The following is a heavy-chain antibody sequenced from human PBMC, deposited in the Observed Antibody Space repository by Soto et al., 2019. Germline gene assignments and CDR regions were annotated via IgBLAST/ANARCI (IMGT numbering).Heavy chain of an antibody. CDR3: ACGSGNYYNYFDY. Sequence: QVQLQESGPGLVKPAETLSLTCTVSGGSISSYYWSWIRQPPGKGLEWIGYIYYSGSTNYNPSLKSRVTXSXDXPKNQFSLKLSSVTAADTAVYYCACGSGNYYNYFDYWGQGTLVTVSS. V-gene: IGHV4-59*01. CDR2: IYYSGST. D-gene: IGHD3-10*01. J-gene: IGHJ4*02. CDR1: GGSISSYY.